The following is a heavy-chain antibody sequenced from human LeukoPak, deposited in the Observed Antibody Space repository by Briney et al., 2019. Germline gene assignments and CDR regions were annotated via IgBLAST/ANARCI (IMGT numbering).Heavy chain of an antibody. Sequence: VGSLRLSCAASGFTFSSYSMSWVRQAPGKGLEWVSSISSQSSYIYSADSLKGRFAISRDNAKNSLYLQMNSLRAEDTAVYYCARDPHLSGWSDYWGQGTLVAASS. J-gene: IGHJ4*02. D-gene: IGHD6-19*01. CDR2: ISSQSSYI. CDR1: GFTFSSYS. V-gene: IGHV3-21*01. CDR3: ARDPHLSGWSDY.